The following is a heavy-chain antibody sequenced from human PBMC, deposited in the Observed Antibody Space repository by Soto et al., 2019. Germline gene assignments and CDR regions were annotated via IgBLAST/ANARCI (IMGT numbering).Heavy chain of an antibody. CDR2: ISGSGGST. CDR1: GFTFSSYA. J-gene: IGHJ4*02. V-gene: IGHV3-23*01. CDR3: AKDHCSGGSCQIFDY. D-gene: IGHD2-15*01. Sequence: PGGSLRLSCAASGFTFSSYAMSWVRQAPGKGLEWVSAISGSGGSTYYVDSVKGRFTISRDNSKNTLYLQMNSLRAEDTAVYYCAKDHCSGGSCQIFDYRGQGPLVTVSS.